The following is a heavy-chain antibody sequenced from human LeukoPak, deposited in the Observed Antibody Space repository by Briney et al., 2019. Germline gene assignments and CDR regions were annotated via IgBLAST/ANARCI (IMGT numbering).Heavy chain of an antibody. D-gene: IGHD3-10*01. CDR3: ASGSDYYYYMDV. CDR2: IYTSGST. V-gene: IGHV4-4*07. CDR1: GGSLSSYY. Sequence: SDTLSLTCTVSGGSLSSYYWSWIRQPAGKGLGWIGRIYTSGSTNYNPSLKSRVTMSVDTSKNQFSLKLSSVTAADTAVYYCASGSDYYYYMDVWGKGTTVTVSS. J-gene: IGHJ6*03.